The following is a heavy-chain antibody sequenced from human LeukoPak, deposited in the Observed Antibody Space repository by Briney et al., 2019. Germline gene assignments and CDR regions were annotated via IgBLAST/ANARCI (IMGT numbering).Heavy chain of an antibody. CDR2: VHPKSGDT. V-gene: IGHV1-8*01. CDR1: GYPFSTYE. CDR3: TRGPRDDP. Sequence: ASVKVSCKASGYPFSTYEINWVRQAPGQGLEWMGWVHPKSGDTAYAQKFQDRVTMTRDTSVSTVYMELSSLRSEDTAMYFCTRGPRDDPWGQGTLVTVSS. J-gene: IGHJ5*02.